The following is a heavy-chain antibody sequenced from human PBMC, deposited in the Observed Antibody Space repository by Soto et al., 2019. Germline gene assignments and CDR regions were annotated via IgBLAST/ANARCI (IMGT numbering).Heavy chain of an antibody. Sequence: PGGSLRLSCAASGFTVSSNYMSWVRQAPGKGLEWVSVIYSGGSTYYADSVKGRFTISRDNSKNTLYLQMNSLRAEDTAVYYCARVRYYDSSGYYPDYWGQGTLVTVSS. CDR1: GFTVSSNY. D-gene: IGHD3-22*01. J-gene: IGHJ4*02. CDR3: ARVRYYDSSGYYPDY. V-gene: IGHV3-66*01. CDR2: IYSGGST.